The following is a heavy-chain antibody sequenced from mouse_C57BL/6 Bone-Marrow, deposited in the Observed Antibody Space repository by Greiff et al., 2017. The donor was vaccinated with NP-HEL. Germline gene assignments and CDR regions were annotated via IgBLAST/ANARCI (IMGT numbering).Heavy chain of an antibody. V-gene: IGHV1-69*01. CDR1: GYTFTSYW. Sequence: VQLQQSGAELVMPGASVKLSCKASGYTFTSYWMHWVKQRPGQGLEWIGEIDPSDSYTNYIQKFKGKSTLTVDKSSSTAYMQLSSLTSEDSAVYYCARGGYGSPYYFDYWGQGTTLTVSS. CDR2: IDPSDSYT. J-gene: IGHJ2*01. CDR3: ARGGYGSPYYFDY. D-gene: IGHD1-1*01.